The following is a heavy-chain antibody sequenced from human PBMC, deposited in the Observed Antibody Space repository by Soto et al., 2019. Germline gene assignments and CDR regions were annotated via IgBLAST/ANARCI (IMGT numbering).Heavy chain of an antibody. D-gene: IGHD3-22*01. Sequence: QVQLVQSGAEVKKPGASVKVSCKASGYTFTSYDINWVRQATGQGLEWMGWMNPNSGNTGYAQKFQGRVTMPRNTAISTAYMELSSLRSEDTAVYYCARGDYYDSSGYYYRWFDPWGQGTLVTVSS. V-gene: IGHV1-8*01. J-gene: IGHJ5*02. CDR1: GYTFTSYD. CDR3: ARGDYYDSSGYYYRWFDP. CDR2: MNPNSGNT.